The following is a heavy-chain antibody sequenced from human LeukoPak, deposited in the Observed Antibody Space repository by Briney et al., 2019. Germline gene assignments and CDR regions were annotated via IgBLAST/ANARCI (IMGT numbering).Heavy chain of an antibody. D-gene: IGHD4-17*01. J-gene: IGHJ6*02. Sequence: GGSLRLSCAASGFTFSSYSMNWVRQAPGKGVKGVSSISSSTSYIYYADSVNGRFNISRDNAKNSLYLQMNSLRAEDTAVYYCARAEGDYLNYYGMDVWGQGTTVTVSS. V-gene: IGHV3-21*01. CDR3: ARAEGDYLNYYGMDV. CDR2: ISSSTSYI. CDR1: GFTFSSYS.